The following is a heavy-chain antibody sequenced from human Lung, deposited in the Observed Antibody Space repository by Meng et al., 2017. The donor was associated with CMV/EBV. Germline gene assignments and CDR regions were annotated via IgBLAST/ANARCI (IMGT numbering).Heavy chain of an antibody. J-gene: IGHJ4*02. CDR2: IYWDDDK. Sequence: QITLKESGPTLVKPTQTLTLTCTFSGFSLSTSGVGVGWIRQPPGKALEWLALIYWDDDKRYSPSLKSRLTITKDTSKNQVVLTMTNMDPVDTATYYCAHSTGYCSSTSCYQRPFDYWGQGPLVTVAS. V-gene: IGHV2-5*02. D-gene: IGHD2-2*01. CDR1: GFSLSTSGVG. CDR3: AHSTGYCSSTSCYQRPFDY.